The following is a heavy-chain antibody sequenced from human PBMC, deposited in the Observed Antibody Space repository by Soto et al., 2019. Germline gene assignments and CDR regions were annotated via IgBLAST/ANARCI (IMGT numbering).Heavy chain of an antibody. D-gene: IGHD3-16*01. CDR2: ISYDGSNK. V-gene: IGHV3-30-3*01. CDR3: ARGLGERFTGYYYYGMDV. J-gene: IGHJ6*02. CDR1: GFTFSSYA. Sequence: QVQLVESGGGVVQPGRSVRLSCAASGFTFSSYAMHWVRQAPGKGLEWVAVISYDGSNKYYADSVKGRFTISRDNSKNSLYLQMNSLRAEDTAVYYCARGLGERFTGYYYYGMDVWGQGTTVTVSS.